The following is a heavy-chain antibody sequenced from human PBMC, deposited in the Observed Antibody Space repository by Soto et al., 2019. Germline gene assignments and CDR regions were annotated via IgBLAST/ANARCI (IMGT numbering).Heavy chain of an antibody. J-gene: IGHJ6*02. CDR1: GFTFSSYG. CDR2: ISYDGSNK. CDR3: AKSGERHYDFWSGYYTYYGMDV. V-gene: IGHV3-30*18. D-gene: IGHD3-3*01. Sequence: QSGGSLRLSCAASGFTFSSYGMHWVRQAPGKGLEWVAVISYDGSNKYYADSVKGRFTISRDNSKNTLYLQMNSLRAEDTAVYYCAKSGERHYDFWSGYYTYYGMDVWGQGTTVTVSS.